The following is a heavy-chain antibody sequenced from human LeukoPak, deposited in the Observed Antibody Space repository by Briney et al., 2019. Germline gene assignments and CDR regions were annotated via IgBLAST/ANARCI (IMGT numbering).Heavy chain of an antibody. CDR3: AKLRYYDSSGYSNFDY. D-gene: IGHD3-22*01. Sequence: PTGGSLRLSCAAPGFTFSSYAMSWVRQAPGKGLEWVSAISGSGGSTYYADSVKGRFTISRDNSKNTLYLQMNSLRAEDTAVYYCAKLRYYDSSGYSNFDYGGQGTLVTVSS. CDR1: GFTFSSYA. J-gene: IGHJ4*02. V-gene: IGHV3-23*01. CDR2: ISGSGGST.